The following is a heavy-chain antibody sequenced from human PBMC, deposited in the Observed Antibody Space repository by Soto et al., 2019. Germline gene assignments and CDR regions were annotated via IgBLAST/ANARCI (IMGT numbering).Heavy chain of an antibody. CDR1: GFTFDDYA. D-gene: IGHD3-3*01. J-gene: IGHJ4*02. CDR2: ISWNSNDI. CDR3: ARDGSFQLLFYSLTY. Sequence: GGSLRLSCATSGFTFDDYAMHWVRQAPGKGLEWVSGISWNSNDIQYANSVKGRFTISRDNSKNSLYLQMKSLRPEDTAIYYCARDGSFQLLFYSLTYWGQGTPVTVSS. V-gene: IGHV3-9*01.